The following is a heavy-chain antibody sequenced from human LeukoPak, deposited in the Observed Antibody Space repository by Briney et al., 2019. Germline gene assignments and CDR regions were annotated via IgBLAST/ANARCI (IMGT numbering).Heavy chain of an antibody. D-gene: IGHD5-12*01. CDR3: ARVGRSGYTKDY. Sequence: GGSLGLSCAASGFALSTYSIDWIRQAPGKGLEWLSYSSSSSSTIYYADSVKGRFTVSRDNALYLVYLQVNSLGAEDTAVYYCARVGRSGYTKDYWGQGTLVTVAS. CDR1: GFALSTYS. CDR2: SSSSSSTI. V-gene: IGHV3-48*04. J-gene: IGHJ4*02.